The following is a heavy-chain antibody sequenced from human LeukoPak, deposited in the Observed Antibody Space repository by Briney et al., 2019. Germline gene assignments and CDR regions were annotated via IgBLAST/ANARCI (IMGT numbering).Heavy chain of an antibody. D-gene: IGHD2-2*01. J-gene: IGHJ4*02. Sequence: GGSLRLSCAASGFTFSSYSMNWVRQAPGKGLEWVSSISSSSSYIYYADSVKGRFTISRDNAKNSLYLQMNSLRAEDTAVYYCARDLRICSSTSCYRGGYFDYWGQGTLVTVSS. CDR3: ARDLRICSSTSCYRGGYFDY. CDR1: GFTFSSYS. CDR2: ISSSSSYI. V-gene: IGHV3-21*01.